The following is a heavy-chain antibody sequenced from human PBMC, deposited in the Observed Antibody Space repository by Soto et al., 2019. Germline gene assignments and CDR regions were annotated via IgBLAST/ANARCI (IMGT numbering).Heavy chain of an antibody. CDR1: GGSISSSNW. Sequence: SETLSLTCAVSGGSISSSNWWSWVRQPPGKGLEWIGEIYHSGSTNYNPSLKSRVTISVDKSKNQFSLKLSSVTAADTAVYYCARAPGYSSSWQPLEGGDYFDYWGQGTLVTVSS. CDR3: ARAPGYSSSWQPLEGGDYFDY. D-gene: IGHD6-13*01. CDR2: IYHSGST. J-gene: IGHJ4*02. V-gene: IGHV4-4*02.